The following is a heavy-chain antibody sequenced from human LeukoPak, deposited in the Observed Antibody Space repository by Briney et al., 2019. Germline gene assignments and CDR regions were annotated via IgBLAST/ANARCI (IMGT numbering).Heavy chain of an antibody. CDR3: ATAGRGSGTYYTFFDY. CDR2: INHSGST. CDR1: GGSFSVYY. J-gene: IGHJ4*02. D-gene: IGHD3-10*01. Sequence: PSETLSLTRALCGGSFSVYYWSWIRQPPGKGLEWIGEINHSGSTNYNPSLKSRVTISVDTSKNQFSLKLSSVTAADTAVYYCATAGRGSGTYYTFFDYWGEGTLVTVPS. V-gene: IGHV4-34*01.